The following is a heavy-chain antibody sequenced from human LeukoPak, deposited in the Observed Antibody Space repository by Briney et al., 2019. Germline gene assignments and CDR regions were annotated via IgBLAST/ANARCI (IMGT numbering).Heavy chain of an antibody. CDR2: IKQDGSEK. D-gene: IGHD3-10*01. V-gene: IGHV3-7*01. J-gene: IGHJ4*02. CDR3: ARLLVYNSGGEAFDY. Sequence: PGGSLRLSCAASGFTFSRYWMSWVRQAPGKGLEWVANIKQDGSEKYYVDSVKGRFTIPRDNAKNSLYLQMSSLRAEDTAVYYCARLLVYNSGGEAFDYWGQGTLVTVSS. CDR1: GFTFSRYW.